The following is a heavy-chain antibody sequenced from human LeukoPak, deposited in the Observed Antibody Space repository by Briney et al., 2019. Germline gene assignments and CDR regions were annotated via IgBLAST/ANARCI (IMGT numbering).Heavy chain of an antibody. Sequence: LETLSLTCTVSGGSISSYYWSWIRQPPGKGLEWIGYIYYSGSTNYNPSLKSRVTISVDTSKNQFSLKLSSVTAADTAVYYCARLKLEVVNAIYWFDPWGQGTLVTVSS. CDR1: GGSISSYY. D-gene: IGHD2-21*01. J-gene: IGHJ5*02. V-gene: IGHV4-59*08. CDR2: IYYSGST. CDR3: ARLKLEVVNAIYWFDP.